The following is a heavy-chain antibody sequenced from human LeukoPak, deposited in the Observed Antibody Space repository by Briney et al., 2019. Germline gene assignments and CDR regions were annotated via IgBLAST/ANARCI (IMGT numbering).Heavy chain of an antibody. CDR2: ISTSGNT. CDR1: GGSINVFY. CDR3: ARAIPSRDGYNWVGYHRHYYYYYMDV. Sequence: SETLSLTCSVSGGSINVFYWSWIRQPAGKGLQWIGRISTSGNTDYNPSLKSRVTMSVDTSKNQFSLKVTSVTAADTAVYYCARAIPSRDGYNWVGYHRHYYYYYMDVWGKGTTVTISS. D-gene: IGHD5-24*01. J-gene: IGHJ6*03. V-gene: IGHV4-4*07.